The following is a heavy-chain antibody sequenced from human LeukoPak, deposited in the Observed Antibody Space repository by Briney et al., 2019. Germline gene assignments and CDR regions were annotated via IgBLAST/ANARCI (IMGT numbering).Heavy chain of an antibody. CDR1: TFTFSSYS. Sequence: GGSLRLSCATSTFTFSSYSMNWVRQAPGKGLEWVSYSEYSGTTSYYADSVMGRFTVSRDNAKNSLYLQMSSLRDEDTAVYYCARILGFTLDYWGQGTLVTVSS. CDR3: ARILGFTLDY. J-gene: IGHJ4*02. V-gene: IGHV3-48*02. CDR2: SEYSGTTS.